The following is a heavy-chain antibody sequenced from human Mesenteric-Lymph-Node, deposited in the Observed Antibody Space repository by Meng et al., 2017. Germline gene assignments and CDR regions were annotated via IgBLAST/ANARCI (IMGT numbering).Heavy chain of an antibody. V-gene: IGHV3-7*01. D-gene: IGHD3-22*01. CDR1: GFTFSSYA. Sequence: GESLKISCAASGFTFSSYAMSWVRQAPGKGLEWVAFMNPDGSQKYYVDSVRGRFTISRDNAKNSLYLQMNSLRAEDTAVYYCARDRFRYYDSSGYLGIDYWGQGTLVTVSS. J-gene: IGHJ4*02. CDR3: ARDRFRYYDSSGYLGIDY. CDR2: MNPDGSQK.